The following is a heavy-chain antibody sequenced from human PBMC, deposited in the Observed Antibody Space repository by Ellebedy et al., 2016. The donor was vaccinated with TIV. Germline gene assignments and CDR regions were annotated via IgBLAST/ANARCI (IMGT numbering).Heavy chain of an antibody. V-gene: IGHV3-48*04. CDR1: GFTFSSYG. CDR3: ARAQNQFYGMDV. CDR2: ISSSGTKI. Sequence: GESLKISCAASGFTFSSYGMHWVRQAPGKGLEWVSHISSSGTKIYYADTVKGRFTVSRDNAKHSLYLQMNSLRAGDTAVYYCARAQNQFYGMDVWGQGTTVIVSS. D-gene: IGHD1-14*01. J-gene: IGHJ6*02.